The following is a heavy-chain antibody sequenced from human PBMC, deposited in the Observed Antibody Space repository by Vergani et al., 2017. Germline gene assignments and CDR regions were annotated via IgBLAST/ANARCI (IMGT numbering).Heavy chain of an antibody. Sequence: QITLKESGPTLVKPTQTLTLTCTFSGFSLSTSGVGVGWIRQPPGKALEWLALIYWDDDKRYSPSLKSRLTITKDTSKNQVVLTMTNMDPVDTATYYCAHVRYKLLFDWFDPWGQGTLVTVSS. CDR3: AHVRYKLLFDWFDP. D-gene: IGHD2-2*01. CDR2: IYWDDDK. CDR1: GFSLSTSGVG. J-gene: IGHJ5*02. V-gene: IGHV2-5*02.